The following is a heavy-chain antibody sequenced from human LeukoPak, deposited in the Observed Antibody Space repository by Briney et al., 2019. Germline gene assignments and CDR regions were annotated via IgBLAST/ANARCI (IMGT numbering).Heavy chain of an antibody. Sequence: SGGSLRLSCAASGFTFSSYAMHWVRQAPGKGLEWVAVISYDGSNKYYADSVKGRFTISRDNSKNTLYLQMNSLRAEDTAIYYCAKDLPLTWYSSGRTFDYWGQGTLVTVSS. D-gene: IGHD6-19*01. CDR3: AKDLPLTWYSSGRTFDY. J-gene: IGHJ4*02. CDR1: GFTFSSYA. CDR2: ISYDGSNK. V-gene: IGHV3-30-3*01.